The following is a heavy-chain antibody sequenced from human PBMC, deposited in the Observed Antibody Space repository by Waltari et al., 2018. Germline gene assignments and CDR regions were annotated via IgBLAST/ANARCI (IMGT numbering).Heavy chain of an antibody. J-gene: IGHJ3*02. D-gene: IGHD1-26*01. CDR2: LAPNSGGP. Sequence: QVQLVQSGAEVKKPGASVKVSCKASGYTFTGYYIYWVRQAPGQGLEWMGWLAPNSGGPNYAQKFQGRVTMTRDTSISTAYVELRRLKSDDTAVYYCARGDHKGAQWGAFDIWGQGTMVTVSP. V-gene: IGHV1-2*02. CDR1: GYTFTGYY. CDR3: ARGDHKGAQWGAFDI.